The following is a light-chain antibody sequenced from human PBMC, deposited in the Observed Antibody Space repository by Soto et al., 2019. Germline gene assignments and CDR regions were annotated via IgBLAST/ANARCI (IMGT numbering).Light chain of an antibody. Sequence: DIQMTQSPSTLSASVGDRVTITCRASQSISSWLAWYQQKPGKAPKFLIYDVSSLESGVPSRFSGAGSGTEFTLTISSLQPDDLATYYCQQYNSFPYTFGQGTKLEIK. CDR3: QQYNSFPYT. V-gene: IGKV1-5*01. J-gene: IGKJ2*01. CDR1: QSISSW. CDR2: DVS.